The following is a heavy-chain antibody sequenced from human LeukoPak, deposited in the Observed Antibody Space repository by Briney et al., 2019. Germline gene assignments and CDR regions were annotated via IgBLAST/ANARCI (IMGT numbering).Heavy chain of an antibody. J-gene: IGHJ4*02. V-gene: IGHV4-59*01. CDR2: IYYSGST. CDR1: GGSISSYY. Sequence: SETLSLTCTVSGGSISSYYWSWIRQPPGKGLEWIGYIYYSGSTNYNPSLKSRGTISVDTSKNQFSLTLSSVTAADTAVYYCARSGYSYGYGFRFDYWGQGTLVTVSS. D-gene: IGHD5-18*01. CDR3: ARSGYSYGYGFRFDY.